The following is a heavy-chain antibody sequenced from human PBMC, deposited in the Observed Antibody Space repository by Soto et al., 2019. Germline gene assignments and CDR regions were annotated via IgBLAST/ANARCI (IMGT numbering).Heavy chain of an antibody. Sequence: QVQLQQWGAGLLKPSETLSLTCAVYGGSFSGYYWSWIRQPPGKGLEWIGEINHSGSTNYNPSLKSRVTISVDTSKNQSSLKLSSVTAAETAVYYCARSNSRSTSFGVDPGPLYYWGQGTLVTVSS. CDR3: ARSNSRSTSFGVDPGPLYY. D-gene: IGHD3-3*01. V-gene: IGHV4-34*01. CDR1: GGSFSGYY. CDR2: INHSGST. J-gene: IGHJ4*02.